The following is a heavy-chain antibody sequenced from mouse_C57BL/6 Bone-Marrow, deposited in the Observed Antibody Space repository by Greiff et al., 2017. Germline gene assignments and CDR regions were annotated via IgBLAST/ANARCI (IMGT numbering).Heavy chain of an antibody. J-gene: IGHJ2*01. D-gene: IGHD1-1*01. Sequence: VQLQQSGAELVRPGASVKLSCTASGFNIKDDHMHWVKQRPEQGLEWIGWIDPENGDTEYASKFQGKATITADTSSNTAYLQLSSLTSEDTAVYYCTTSLNYYGMGRGQGTTLTVSS. V-gene: IGHV14-4*01. CDR1: GFNIKDDH. CDR2: IDPENGDT. CDR3: TTSLNYYGMG.